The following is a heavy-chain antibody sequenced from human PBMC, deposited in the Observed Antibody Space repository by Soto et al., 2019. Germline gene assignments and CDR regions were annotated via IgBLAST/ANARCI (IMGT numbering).Heavy chain of an antibody. CDR2: VKSKNSGGTT. Sequence: EVQLVESGGGLVKPGGSLRLSCAASGFSFNIAWMNWVRQAPGEGLEWVGRVKSKNSGGTTEYAAPVKSRFTISRDDSKIMLYLKKNSLKAEDTAVYSFPTGNCGSLGIWGQGPLAPVSS. CDR3: PTGNCGSLGI. D-gene: IGHD3-10*01. CDR1: GFSFNIAW. V-gene: IGHV3-15*07. J-gene: IGHJ4*02.